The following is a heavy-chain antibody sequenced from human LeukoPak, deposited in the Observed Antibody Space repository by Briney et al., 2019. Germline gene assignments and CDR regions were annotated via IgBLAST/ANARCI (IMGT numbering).Heavy chain of an antibody. CDR3: ARQTAMGRSGDY. J-gene: IGHJ4*02. Sequence: PGESLKISCKASGYSFTSHWIGWVRQMPGKGLEWMGIIDPSDSETRYTPSFQGQVTISADKSLSTAYLQWNSLKASDTAMYYCARQTAMGRSGDYWGQGTLLTVSS. D-gene: IGHD5-18*01. CDR1: GYSFTSHW. V-gene: IGHV5-51*01. CDR2: IDPSDSET.